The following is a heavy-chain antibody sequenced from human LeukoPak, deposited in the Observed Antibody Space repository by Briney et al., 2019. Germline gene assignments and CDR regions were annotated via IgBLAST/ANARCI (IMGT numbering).Heavy chain of an antibody. D-gene: IGHD3-10*01. CDR1: GFTFSSYS. J-gene: IGHJ4*02. CDR3: ARDYYGSGSLWAPPYYFDY. Sequence: GGSLRLSCAASGFTFSSYSMNWVRQAPGRGLEWVSYISSSSTTIYYADSVKGRFTMSRDDAKNSLYLQVNSLRAEDTAVYYCARDYYGSGSLWAPPYYFDYWGQGTLVTVSS. V-gene: IGHV3-48*04. CDR2: ISSSSTTI.